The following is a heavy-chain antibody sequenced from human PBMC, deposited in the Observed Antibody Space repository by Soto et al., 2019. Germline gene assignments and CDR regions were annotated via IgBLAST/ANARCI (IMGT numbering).Heavy chain of an antibody. J-gene: IGHJ5*02. Sequence: GGSLRLSCAASGSTFSDYWMNWVRQAPGKGLVWVSRIDSDGSSTSYADSVKGRFTISRDNTKNTLYLQMNSLRAEDTAVYYCAKSNWFDPWGQGSLVTVSS. CDR3: AKSNWFDP. CDR1: GSTFSDYW. CDR2: IDSDGSST. V-gene: IGHV3-74*01.